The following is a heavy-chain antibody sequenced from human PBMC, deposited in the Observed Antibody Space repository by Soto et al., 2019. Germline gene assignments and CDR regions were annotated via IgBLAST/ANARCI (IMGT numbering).Heavy chain of an antibody. Sequence: PGGSLRLSCAASGFTFSSYWMSWVRQAPGKGLEWVANIKQDGSEKYYVDSVKGRFTISRDNAKNSLYLQMNSLRAEDTAVYYCARDEDIVLMVYAPSFDYWGQGTLVTVSS. CDR2: IKQDGSEK. V-gene: IGHV3-7*05. J-gene: IGHJ4*02. CDR3: ARDEDIVLMVYAPSFDY. CDR1: GFTFSSYW. D-gene: IGHD2-8*01.